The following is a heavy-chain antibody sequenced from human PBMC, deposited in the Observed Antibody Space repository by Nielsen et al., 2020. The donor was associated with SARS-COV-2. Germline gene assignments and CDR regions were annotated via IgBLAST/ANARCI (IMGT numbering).Heavy chain of an antibody. CDR1: GDSISRGSHY. D-gene: IGHD5-18*01. V-gene: IGHV4-39*01. J-gene: IGHJ4*02. CDR2: INSGGST. CDR3: ARHFGTAMDLTFDY. Sequence: SETLSLTCSVSGDSISRGSHYWGWIRQSPKKGLEWIATINSGGSTFYNPSLESRVTISLDTSKNQFSLNLRSVTAADTATYFCARHFGTAMDLTFDYWGQGTLVTVSS.